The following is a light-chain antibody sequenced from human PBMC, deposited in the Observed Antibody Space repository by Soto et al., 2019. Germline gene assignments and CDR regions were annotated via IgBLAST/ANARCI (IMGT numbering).Light chain of an antibody. J-gene: IGKJ4*01. V-gene: IGKV3D-15*01. CDR3: QQYDSCPLT. CDR2: GAA. CDR1: HSVDSN. Sequence: EVVMTQSPGTLSVSTGEGATLSCRASHSVDSNLAWYQQKPGQAPRLLMYGAATRPSGIPDRFSGSGSGTEFTLSISSLQSEDFAGYYCQQYDSCPLTFGGGTKVEIK.